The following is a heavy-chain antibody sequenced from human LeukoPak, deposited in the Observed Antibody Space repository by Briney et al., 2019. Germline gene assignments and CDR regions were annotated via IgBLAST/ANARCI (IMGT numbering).Heavy chain of an antibody. V-gene: IGHV4-59*01. CDR1: GGSISSYY. Sequence: SETLSLTCTVSGGSISSYYWSWIRQPPGKGLEWIGYIYYSGSTNYNPSLKSRVTISADTSKNQFSLKLSSVTAADTAVYYCARSPVYDSSGYYVGWGQGTLVTVSS. CDR3: ARSPVYDSSGYYVG. J-gene: IGHJ4*02. CDR2: IYYSGST. D-gene: IGHD3-22*01.